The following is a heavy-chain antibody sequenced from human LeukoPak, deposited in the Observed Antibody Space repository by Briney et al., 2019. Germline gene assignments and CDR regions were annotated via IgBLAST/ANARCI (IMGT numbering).Heavy chain of an antibody. J-gene: IGHJ4*02. CDR2: ISSSSSYI. Sequence: PGGSLRLSCAASGFTFSSYSMDWVRQAPGKGLEWVSSISSSSSYIYYADSVKGRFTISRDNAKNSLYLQMNSLRAEDTAVYYCATSPIVVADYWGQGTLVTVSS. CDR3: ATSPIVVADY. D-gene: IGHD2-21*01. V-gene: IGHV3-21*01. CDR1: GFTFSSYS.